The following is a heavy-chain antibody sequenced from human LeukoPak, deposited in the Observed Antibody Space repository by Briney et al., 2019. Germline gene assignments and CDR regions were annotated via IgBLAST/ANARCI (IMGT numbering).Heavy chain of an antibody. CDR2: IYYTGST. V-gene: IGHV4-39*07. CDR3: ARVVREQWLVQVVDY. J-gene: IGHJ4*02. CDR1: GGSISSSNNY. D-gene: IGHD6-19*01. Sequence: SETLSLTCTVSGGSISSSNNYWGWIRQPPGKGLEWIGSIYYTGSTYYSPSLESRLTISVDTPKNHFSLELRSVTAADTAVYYCARVVREQWLVQVVDYWGQGTLVTVSS.